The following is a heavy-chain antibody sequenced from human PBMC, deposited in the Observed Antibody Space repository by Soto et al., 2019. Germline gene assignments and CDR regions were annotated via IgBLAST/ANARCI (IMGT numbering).Heavy chain of an antibody. CDR1: GYTFTSYD. J-gene: IGHJ5*02. CDR2: MNPNSGNT. D-gene: IGHD2-15*01. Sequence: QVQLVQSGAEVKKPGASVKVSCKASGYTFTSYDINWVRQATGQGLEWMGWMNPNSGNTGYAQKFQGRVTMTRNTSMSTDYMELSSLRSEDTAVYYCARGGYCSGGSCYNWFDPWGQGTLVTVSS. V-gene: IGHV1-8*01. CDR3: ARGGYCSGGSCYNWFDP.